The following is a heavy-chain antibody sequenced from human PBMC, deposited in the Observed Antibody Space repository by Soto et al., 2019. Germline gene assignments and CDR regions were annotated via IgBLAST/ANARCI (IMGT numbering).Heavy chain of an antibody. V-gene: IGHV4-30-2*06. D-gene: IGHD3-3*01. CDR1: GGSVSSGESS. J-gene: IGHJ5*01. Sequence: SETLSLTCTVSGGSVSSGESSWTWILHSPGKGLKWIGYIYNSVDTYYNPSLKSRVTISVDRSKNQFSLNVRSVTAADTAVYYCARGADYDFRSGFSNWSDCWGTGILVNVSA. CDR3: ARGADYDFRSGFSNWSDC. CDR2: IYNSVDT.